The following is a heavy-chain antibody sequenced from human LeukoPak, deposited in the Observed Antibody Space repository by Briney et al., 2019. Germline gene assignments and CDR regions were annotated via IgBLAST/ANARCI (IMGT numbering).Heavy chain of an antibody. V-gene: IGHV1-46*01. CDR1: GYTFTSYF. CDR3: ARETAYSSSGTFDY. Sequence: ASVKVSCKASGYTFTSYFMHWVRQAPGQGLEWMGIFNPSGGSTNYAQKFQGRVTMTRDTSISTAYMELSRLRSDDTAVYYCARETAYSSSGTFDYWGQGTLVTVSS. D-gene: IGHD6-13*01. J-gene: IGHJ4*02. CDR2: FNPSGGST.